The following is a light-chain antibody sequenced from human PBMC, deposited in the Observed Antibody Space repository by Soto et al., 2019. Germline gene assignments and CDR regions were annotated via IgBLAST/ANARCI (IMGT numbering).Light chain of an antibody. Sequence: QSVLTQPRSVSGSPGQSVTISCTGTSSDVGRYNYVSWYQQHPGKAPKLMIYDVSKRPSGVPDRFSGSKSGNTASLTISGLQADDEADYYCCSYAGSYTSLFGGGTQLTVL. CDR3: CSYAGSYTSL. V-gene: IGLV2-11*01. CDR1: SSDVGRYNY. J-gene: IGLJ2*01. CDR2: DVS.